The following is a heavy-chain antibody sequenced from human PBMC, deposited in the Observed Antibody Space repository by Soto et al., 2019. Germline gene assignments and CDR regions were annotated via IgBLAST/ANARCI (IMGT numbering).Heavy chain of an antibody. D-gene: IGHD1-26*01. CDR3: ATQEVGGSYVYTFDP. J-gene: IGHJ5*02. CDR2: IYYSGST. Sequence: QLHLRESGPGLVKPSETLSLTCTVSGCSITSSSYYWGWIRQPQGKGLEWIGSIYYSGSTYYNPSLKGRVTISVDTSKNQFSLKLSSVTAADTAVYYCATQEVGGSYVYTFDPWGQGTLVTVSS. CDR1: GCSITSSSYY. V-gene: IGHV4-39*01.